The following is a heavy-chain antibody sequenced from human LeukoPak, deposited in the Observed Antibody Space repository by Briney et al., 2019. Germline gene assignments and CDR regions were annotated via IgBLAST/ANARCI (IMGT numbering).Heavy chain of an antibody. D-gene: IGHD3-10*01. V-gene: IGHV3-21*01. CDR2: VSGGSDYI. Sequence: PGGSLRLSCATSGFSFGGYSLNWVRQAPGKGMEWVSSVSGGSDYIYYADSVRGRFTISRDNAVNSLYLQMNSLRAEDTAVYYCASLGGSSGNTHNPLVDHWGQGTLVTVSS. CDR3: ASLGGSSGNTHNPLVDH. CDR1: GFSFGGYS. J-gene: IGHJ4*02.